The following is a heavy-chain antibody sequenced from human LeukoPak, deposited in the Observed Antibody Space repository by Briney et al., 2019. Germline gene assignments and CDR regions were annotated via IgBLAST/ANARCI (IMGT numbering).Heavy chain of an antibody. D-gene: IGHD3-10*01. CDR1: GFTFSSYW. Sequence: GGSLRLSCAASGFTFSSYWMSWVRQAPGKGLEWVSAISGSGGSTYYADSVKGRFTISRDNAKNSLYLQMNSLRAEDTAVYFCARDTHYYGSGSPAFDIWGQGTMVTVSS. V-gene: IGHV3-23*01. J-gene: IGHJ3*02. CDR3: ARDTHYYGSGSPAFDI. CDR2: ISGSGGST.